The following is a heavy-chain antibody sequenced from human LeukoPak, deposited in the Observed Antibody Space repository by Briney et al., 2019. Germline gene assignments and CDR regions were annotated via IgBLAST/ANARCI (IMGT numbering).Heavy chain of an antibody. CDR1: GFTFSSYA. V-gene: IGHV3-23*01. CDR3: LPPLWFGELYNDM. D-gene: IGHD3-10*01. Sequence: PGGSLRLSCAASGFTFSSYAMSWVRQAPGKGLEWGSAIIGSGGSTYSADSVKGGFTISRDDSKNTLYLQMNSLRAEDTAVYYWLPPLWFGELYNDMGGQGTLVTASS. CDR2: IIGSGGST. J-gene: IGHJ4*02.